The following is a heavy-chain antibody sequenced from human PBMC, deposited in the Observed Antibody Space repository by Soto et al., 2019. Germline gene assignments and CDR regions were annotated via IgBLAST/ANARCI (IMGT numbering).Heavy chain of an antibody. D-gene: IGHD5-12*01. J-gene: IGHJ3*02. CDR3: ARKRRDGYNLHAVDI. V-gene: IGHV5-51*01. CDR2: IYPGDSDT. Sequence: PGESLKISCNGSGYSFTSYWIGWVRQMPGKGLEWRGIIYPGDSDTSYSQSFQGQVTISADKSVNTAYVQWSSLKASDTGMYYFARKRRDGYNLHAVDIWGQGTMVTVSS. CDR1: GYSFTSYW.